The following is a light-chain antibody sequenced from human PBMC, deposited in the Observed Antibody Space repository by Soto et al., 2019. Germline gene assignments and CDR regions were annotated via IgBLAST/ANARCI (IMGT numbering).Light chain of an antibody. V-gene: IGLV1-40*01. CDR1: SSNIGAGYD. J-gene: IGLJ3*02. Sequence: QSALTQPPSVSGAPGQRVTISCTGSSSNIGAGYDVHWYQQLPGTAPKLLIYGNSNRPSGVPDRFSGSKSGTSASLAITGLQAEDEADYYCQSYDSSLGGGVFGGGTKLTVL. CDR2: GNS. CDR3: QSYDSSLGGGV.